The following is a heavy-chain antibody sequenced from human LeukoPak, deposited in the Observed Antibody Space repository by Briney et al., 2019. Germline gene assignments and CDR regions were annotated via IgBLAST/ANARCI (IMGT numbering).Heavy chain of an antibody. CDR3: ARGRYSGYGSSFYYYYYYGMDV. CDR1: GFTFSSYW. V-gene: IGHV3-74*01. J-gene: IGHJ6*02. CDR2: INSDGSST. Sequence: GGSLRLSCAASGFTFSSYWMHWVRQAPGKGLVWVSRINSDGSSTNYADSVKGRFTISRDNAKNTLYLQMNSLRAEDTAVYYCARGRYSGYGSSFYYYYYYGMDVWGQGTTVTVSS. D-gene: IGHD5-12*01.